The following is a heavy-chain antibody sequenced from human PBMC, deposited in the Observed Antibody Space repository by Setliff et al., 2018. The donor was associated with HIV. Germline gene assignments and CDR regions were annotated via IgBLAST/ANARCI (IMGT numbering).Heavy chain of an antibody. D-gene: IGHD3-3*01. Sequence: GSLRLSCAASGFIFSDAWMSWVRQAPGKGLEWVGRIKSKADGGTIDYSSPVKGRFTISRDDSKNTAYLQMNSLKTEDTAVYYCTTVPRYNFWSGSNAFDPWGQGTLVTVSS. CDR3: TTVPRYNFWSGSNAFDP. V-gene: IGHV3-15*01. CDR1: GFIFSDAW. J-gene: IGHJ5*02. CDR2: IKSKADGGTI.